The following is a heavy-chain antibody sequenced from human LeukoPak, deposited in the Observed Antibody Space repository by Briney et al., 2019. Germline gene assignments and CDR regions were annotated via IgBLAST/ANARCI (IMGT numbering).Heavy chain of an antibody. CDR1: GGSISSSSYY. Sequence: SETLSLTCTVSGGSISSSSYYWGWIRQPPGKGLEWIGSIYYSGSTYYNPSLKSRVTISVDTSKNQFSLKLSSVTAADTAVYYCASKYSSSWYAPNDYYYYYMDVWGKGTTVTVSS. CDR2: IYYSGST. J-gene: IGHJ6*03. CDR3: ASKYSSSWYAPNDYYYYYMDV. V-gene: IGHV4-39*07. D-gene: IGHD6-13*01.